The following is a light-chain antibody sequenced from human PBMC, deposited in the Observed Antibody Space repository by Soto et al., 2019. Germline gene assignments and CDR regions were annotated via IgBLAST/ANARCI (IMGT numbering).Light chain of an antibody. CDR1: QSVSSY. CDR2: DAS. CDR3: QYYGNSPLT. Sequence: EIVLTQSPATLSLSPGERATLSCRASQSVSSYLAWYQQKPGQAPRLLIYDASNRATGIPARFSGGGSGTDFTLTITRLEPEDFAVYYCQYYGNSPLTFGQGTKVDIK. V-gene: IGKV3-11*01. J-gene: IGKJ1*01.